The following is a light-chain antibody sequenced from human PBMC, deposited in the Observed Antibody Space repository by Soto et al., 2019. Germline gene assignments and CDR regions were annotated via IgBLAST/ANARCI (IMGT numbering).Light chain of an antibody. CDR1: QFVSNS. CDR3: QQSSNWPRT. J-gene: IGKJ1*01. Sequence: EIVATQSPATLSVSPGERVTLSCRASQFVSNSLAWYQQRPGQPPRLLIYGASTRAAGISERFSGSGSGTEFTLTISSLRSEDFAVYYCQQSSNWPRTFGQGTKVDIK. CDR2: GAS. V-gene: IGKV3-15*01.